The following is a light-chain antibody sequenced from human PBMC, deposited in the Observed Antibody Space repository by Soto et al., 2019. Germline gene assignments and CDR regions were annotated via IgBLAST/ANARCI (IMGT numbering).Light chain of an antibody. J-gene: IGKJ1*01. CDR1: QSIAGN. V-gene: IGKV3-15*01. Sequence: EILMTQSPATLSVSPGGRATLSCRASQSIAGNLAWYQQKPGQAPRLLIYGASTRATGIPARFSGSGSGTEFTLTISSLQSEDFAVYYCQQYNNWWTFGLGTKVEIK. CDR3: QQYNNWWT. CDR2: GAS.